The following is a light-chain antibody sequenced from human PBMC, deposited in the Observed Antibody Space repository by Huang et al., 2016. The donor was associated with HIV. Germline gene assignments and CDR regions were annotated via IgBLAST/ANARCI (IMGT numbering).Light chain of an antibody. J-gene: IGKJ3*01. CDR1: QSITNS. V-gene: IGKV1-39*01. CDR2: AAS. Sequence: DIQMTQSPSSLSASLRGRVIITCRASQSITNSLNWYQPKPGKAPNLLIYAASTLQSGVPSRFSGSGSGTNFTLTISNLQPEDFATYYCQQSYNSPPTFGPGTKVDI. CDR3: QQSYNSPPT.